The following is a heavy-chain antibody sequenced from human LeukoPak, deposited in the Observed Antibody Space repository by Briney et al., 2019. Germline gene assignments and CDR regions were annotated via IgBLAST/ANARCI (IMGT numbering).Heavy chain of an antibody. CDR3: AREGPVSGTSPFDL. J-gene: IGHJ3*01. D-gene: IGHD1-1*01. Sequence: AGGSLRLSCAASGFTFTNFGMHWVRQAPGKGLEWVAVIWSNGNTKYYADSVKGRFTVSRDTSKDTLYLQMNSLRVEDTAMYYCAREGPVSGTSPFDLWGQGTKVTISS. CDR2: IWSNGNTK. CDR1: GFTFTNFG. V-gene: IGHV3-33*08.